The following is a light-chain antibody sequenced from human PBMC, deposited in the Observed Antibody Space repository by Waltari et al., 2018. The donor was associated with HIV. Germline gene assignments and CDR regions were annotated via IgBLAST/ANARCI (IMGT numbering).Light chain of an antibody. Sequence: QSVLTQPPSASGTPGQRVTMSCSGSSSNIGRTSVNWYQQLPGTAPKLLIDSDNHRPFWCPYRFSGSKSGTSGSLAISGLQSDDEAVYYCAAWEDSLNGVVFGGGTKLTVL. J-gene: IGLJ2*01. V-gene: IGLV1-44*01. CDR2: SDN. CDR3: AAWEDSLNGVV. CDR1: SSNIGRTS.